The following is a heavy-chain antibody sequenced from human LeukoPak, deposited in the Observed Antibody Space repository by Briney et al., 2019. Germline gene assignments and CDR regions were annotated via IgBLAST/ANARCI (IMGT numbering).Heavy chain of an antibody. CDR1: GFTFSSYG. V-gene: IGHV3-21*01. J-gene: IGHJ5*02. Sequence: GGSLRLSCAASGFTFSSYGMHWVRQAPGKGLEWVSSISSSSNYIHYADSLKGRFTISRDNAKNSLYLQMNSLRAEDTAVYYCARGLGWIHSWGQGTLVTVSS. D-gene: IGHD5-18*01. CDR2: ISSSSNYI. CDR3: ARGLGWIHS.